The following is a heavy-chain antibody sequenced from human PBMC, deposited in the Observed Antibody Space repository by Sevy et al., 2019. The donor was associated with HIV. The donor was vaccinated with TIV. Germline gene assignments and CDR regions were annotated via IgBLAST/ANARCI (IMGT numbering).Heavy chain of an antibody. CDR1: GGTIVSSGHY. D-gene: IGHD5-12*01. CDR3: AREAGGYDYDYGLDV. CDR2: IYYNGHT. V-gene: IGHV4-39*02. Sequence: SETLSLTCSVSGGTIVSSGHYWGWIRQTPGKGLEWIGSIYYNGHTYYNPSLKSRLTISIDTSKNQFSLNLVSVTAADTGLYFCAREAGGYDYDYGLDVWGQGTTVTVSS. J-gene: IGHJ6*02.